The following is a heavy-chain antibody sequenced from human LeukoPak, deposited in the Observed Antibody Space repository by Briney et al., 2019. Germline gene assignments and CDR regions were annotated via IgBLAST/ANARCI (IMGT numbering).Heavy chain of an antibody. CDR1: GFTFSSYG. CDR2: IRYDGSNK. V-gene: IGHV3-30*02. CDR3: AKGGYDFWSGYLDAFDI. Sequence: GGSLRLSCAASGFTFSSYGMHWVRQAPGKGLEWVAFIRYDGSNKYYADSVKGRFTISRDNSKNTLYLQMNSLRAEDTAVYYCAKGGYDFWSGYLDAFDIWGQGTMVTVSS. J-gene: IGHJ3*02. D-gene: IGHD3-3*01.